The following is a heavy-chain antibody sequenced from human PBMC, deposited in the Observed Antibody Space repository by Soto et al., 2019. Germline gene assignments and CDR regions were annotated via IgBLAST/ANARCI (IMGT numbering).Heavy chain of an antibody. V-gene: IGHV4-30-2*01. CDR1: GGSISNAAYS. CDR3: ARERGGYGLFDS. Sequence: SETLSLTCTVSGGSISNAAYSWSWIRQPPGKGLEWIGYIYPSGMPFYNPSLRSRVTISIDRSNDQFSLNLKSVTAADPAVYYCARERGGYGLFDSWGQGTLVTVSS. CDR2: IYPSGMP. D-gene: IGHD5-18*01. J-gene: IGHJ4*02.